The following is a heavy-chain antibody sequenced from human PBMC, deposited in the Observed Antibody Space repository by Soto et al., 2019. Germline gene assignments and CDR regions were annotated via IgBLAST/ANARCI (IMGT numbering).Heavy chain of an antibody. V-gene: IGHV3-30*03. CDR2: ITSDGSYK. J-gene: IGHJ4*02. CDR1: GFTFSTFG. CDR3: ASAGSFDN. Sequence: QVHLVESGGGVVQPGTSLRLSCAASGFTFSTFGMHWVRQPPGKGLDWVAIITSDGSYKSYADFVKGRFTISRDNSKNTLYLQMNNLRPEDTAVYYCASAGSFDNWGQGTLVTVSS.